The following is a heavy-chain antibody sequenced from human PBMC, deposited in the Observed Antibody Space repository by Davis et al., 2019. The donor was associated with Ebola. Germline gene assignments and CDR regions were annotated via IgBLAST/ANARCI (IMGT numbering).Heavy chain of an antibody. V-gene: IGHV4-59*01. CDR1: GGSISPFY. CDR3: VRGYCGPTGCHTPGEF. CDR2: IYHSGTT. J-gene: IGHJ4*02. D-gene: IGHD2-21*01. Sequence: PSETLSLTCTVSGGSISPFYWSWIRQPPGEGLEWIGFIYHSGTTEYNPSLKSRVTMSVDTSTKQFSLTLSSLIAADTAVYYCVRGYCGPTGCHTPGEFWGQGTLVTVSS.